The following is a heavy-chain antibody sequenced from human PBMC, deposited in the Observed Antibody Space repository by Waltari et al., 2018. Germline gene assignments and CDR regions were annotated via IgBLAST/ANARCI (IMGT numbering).Heavy chain of an antibody. CDR1: GFTFGSDW. CDR2: IKQDGSEK. J-gene: IGHJ6*03. Sequence: EVELVESGGGLVQPGGSRRLSCAASGFTFGSDWMSWVRQAPGKGLEWVANIKQDGSEKYYVDSVKGRFTISRDNAKNSLYLQMNSLRAEDTAVYYCARDLLSPYYYYYMDVWGKGTTVTVSS. V-gene: IGHV3-7*01. CDR3: ARDLLSPYYYYYMDV.